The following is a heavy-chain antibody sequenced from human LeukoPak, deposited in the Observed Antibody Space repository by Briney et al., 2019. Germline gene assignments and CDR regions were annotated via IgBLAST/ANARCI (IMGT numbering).Heavy chain of an antibody. V-gene: IGHV4-39*07. CDR2: IYYSGST. CDR3: ARVGDYALKD. CDR1: GGSISSGSYY. Sequence: TSETLSLTCTVSGGSISSGSYYWGWIRQPPGKGLEWIGSIYYSGSTYYNPSLKSRVTISVDTSKNQFSLKLSSVTAADTAVYYCARVGDYALKDWGQGTLVTVSS. J-gene: IGHJ4*02. D-gene: IGHD3-16*01.